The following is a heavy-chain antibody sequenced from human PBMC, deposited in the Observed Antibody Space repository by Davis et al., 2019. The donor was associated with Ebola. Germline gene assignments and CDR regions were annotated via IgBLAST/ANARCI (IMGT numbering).Heavy chain of an antibody. CDR2: IRSKANSYAT. CDR3: TLGYCSSTSCPYYYYYGMDV. D-gene: IGHD2-2*01. Sequence: GGSLTLSCAASGFTFSGSAMHWVRQASGKGLEWVGRIRSKANSYATAYAASVKGRFTISRDASKNTAYLQMNSLKTEDTAVYYCTLGYCSSTSCPYYYYYGMDVWGQGTTVTVSS. V-gene: IGHV3-73*01. J-gene: IGHJ6*02. CDR1: GFTFSGSA.